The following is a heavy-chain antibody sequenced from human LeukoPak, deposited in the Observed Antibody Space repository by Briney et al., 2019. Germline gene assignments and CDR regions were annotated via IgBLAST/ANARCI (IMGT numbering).Heavy chain of an antibody. V-gene: IGHV1-2*02. CDR2: INPNSGGT. CDR1: GYTFTGYY. Sequence: ASVKVSCKASGYTFTGYYMHWVRQAPGQGLEWMGWINPNSGGTNYAQKFQGRVTMTRDTSISTAYMELSRLRSDDTAVYYCAISPYCSGGSCYSGWGRGTLVTVSS. CDR3: AISPYCSGGSCYSG. D-gene: IGHD2-15*01. J-gene: IGHJ4*02.